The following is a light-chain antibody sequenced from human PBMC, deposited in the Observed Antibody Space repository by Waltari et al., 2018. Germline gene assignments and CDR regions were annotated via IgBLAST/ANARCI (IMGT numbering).Light chain of an antibody. Sequence: ASQSVGSNYVAWYQQKPGQAPRLLIYNASSSATGIPDRFSGSGSGTDFTLTISRLEPEDFGVYYCQQFDSSPPMYTFGQGTKLEIK. CDR1: QSVGSNY. CDR2: NAS. V-gene: IGKV3-20*01. J-gene: IGKJ2*01. CDR3: QQFDSSPPMYT.